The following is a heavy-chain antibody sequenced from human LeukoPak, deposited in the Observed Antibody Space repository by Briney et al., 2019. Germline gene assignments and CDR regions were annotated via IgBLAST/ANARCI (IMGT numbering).Heavy chain of an antibody. CDR3: ARVAGLEQLATFDY. V-gene: IGHV4-59*01. CDR2: IYYSGST. CDR1: GGSISSYY. J-gene: IGHJ4*02. Sequence: SETLSLACTVSGGSISSYYWSWIRQPPGKGLEWIGYIYYSGSTNYNPSLKSRVTISVDTSKNQFSLKLSSVTAADTAVYYCARVAGLEQLATFDYWGQGTLVTVSS. D-gene: IGHD6-13*01.